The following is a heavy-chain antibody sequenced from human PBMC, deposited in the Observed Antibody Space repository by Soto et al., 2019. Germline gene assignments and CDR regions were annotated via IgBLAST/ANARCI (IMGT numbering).Heavy chain of an antibody. CDR3: ARGLAGDPWKNWFDP. Sequence: QVQLVQSGAEVKKPGSSVKVSCKASGVTFSSYAINWVRQAPGQGLEWMGGIIPIFGTANYAQKFQGRVTISADESTSTAYMELSSLRSEDTAVYYCARGLAGDPWKNWFDPWGQGTLVTVSS. V-gene: IGHV1-69*01. D-gene: IGHD4-17*01. CDR1: GVTFSSYA. J-gene: IGHJ5*02. CDR2: IIPIFGTA.